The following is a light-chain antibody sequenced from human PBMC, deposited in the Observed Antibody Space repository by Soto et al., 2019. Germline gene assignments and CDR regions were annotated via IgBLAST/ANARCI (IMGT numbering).Light chain of an antibody. CDR1: QGLVYSDGDIY. CDR3: MQGTHWPFT. J-gene: IGKJ3*01. Sequence: DVGITRSPLSLTFTLVQSASISCRSSQGLVYSDGDIYLNWLHQRPGQSPRRLIYKISYRESGVPDRFSGSGSGTDFTLTISRVEAEDVGIYYCMQGTHWPFTFGPGTKVDIK. CDR2: KIS. V-gene: IGKV2-30*01.